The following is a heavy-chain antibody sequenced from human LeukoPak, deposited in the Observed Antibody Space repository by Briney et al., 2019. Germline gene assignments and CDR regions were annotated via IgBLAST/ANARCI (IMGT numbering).Heavy chain of an antibody. D-gene: IGHD3/OR15-3a*01. J-gene: IGHJ4*02. V-gene: IGHV4-59*01. CDR2: IYYSGST. CDR3: ARSHSVWTSFDY. CDR1: GGSISSYY. Sequence: SETLSLTCTVSGGSISSYYWSWIRLPPGKGLEWIGYIYYSGSTNYNPSLKSRVTISVDTSKNQFSLKLSSVTAADTAVYYCARSHSVWTSFDYWGQGTLVTVSS.